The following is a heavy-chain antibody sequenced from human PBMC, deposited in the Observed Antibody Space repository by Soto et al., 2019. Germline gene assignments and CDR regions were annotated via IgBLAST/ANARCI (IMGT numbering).Heavy chain of an antibody. Sequence: EVQLVESGGGLVQPGGSLRLSCAASGFTVSSNYMSWVRQAPGKGLEWVSVIYSGGSTYYADSVKGRFTISRDNSKNTLYLQMNSLRAEDTAVYYCARSPSGIAVPFDYWGQGTLVTVSS. CDR2: IYSGGST. J-gene: IGHJ4*02. V-gene: IGHV3-66*01. D-gene: IGHD6-19*01. CDR3: ARSPSGIAVPFDY. CDR1: GFTVSSNY.